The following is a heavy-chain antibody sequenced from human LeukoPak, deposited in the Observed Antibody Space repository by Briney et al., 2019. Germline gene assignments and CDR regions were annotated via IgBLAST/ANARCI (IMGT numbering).Heavy chain of an antibody. J-gene: IGHJ4*02. Sequence: PGGSLRPSCVASGFTFSSYSMQWVRQAPGRGLEWVANIKQDGNDKHYVDSVKGRFTISRDNAKNSLYLQMNSLRVEDTAVYYCARGGRGDYWGQGTLVTVSS. CDR3: ARGGRGDY. V-gene: IGHV3-7*03. CDR2: IKQDGNDK. CDR1: GFTFSSYS.